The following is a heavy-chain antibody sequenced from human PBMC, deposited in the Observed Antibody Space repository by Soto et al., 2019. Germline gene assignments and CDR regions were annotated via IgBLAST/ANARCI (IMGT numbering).Heavy chain of an antibody. CDR1: GFTFSSYW. Sequence: EVQLVESGGGLVQPGGSLRLSCADSGFTFSSYWMHWVRQAPGKGLVWVSRINSDGSSTNYADSVKGRFTISRDNAKNTLYLQMNSLRVDYTAVYYCARKYNDASSGYYYWSQGTLVTVTS. D-gene: IGHD3-22*01. J-gene: IGHJ4*02. V-gene: IGHV3-74*01. CDR3: ARKYNDASSGYYY. CDR2: INSDGSST.